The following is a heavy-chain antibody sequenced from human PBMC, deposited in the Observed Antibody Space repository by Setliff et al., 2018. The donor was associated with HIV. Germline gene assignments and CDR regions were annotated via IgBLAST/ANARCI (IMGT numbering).Heavy chain of an antibody. CDR2: IIPILGIA. J-gene: IGHJ1*01. V-gene: IGHV1-69*02. CDR3: ARVVVRGVTFIAEYFQH. CDR1: GGTFSSYT. D-gene: IGHD3-10*01. Sequence: SVKVSCKASGGTFSSYTISWVRQAPGQGLEWMGRIIPILGIANYAQKFQGRVTITADKSTSTAYMELSSLRSEDTAVYYCARVVVRGVTFIAEYFQHWGQGTLVTVS.